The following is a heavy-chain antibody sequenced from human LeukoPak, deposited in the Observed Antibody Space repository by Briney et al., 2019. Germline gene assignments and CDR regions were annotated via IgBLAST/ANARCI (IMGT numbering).Heavy chain of an antibody. CDR1: GFTFSSYS. D-gene: IGHD2-2*01. CDR2: ISSSSSTI. V-gene: IGHV3-48*01. CDR3: ARVVVVPAAIFSDY. Sequence: PGGSLRLSCAASGFTFSSYSMNWVRQAPGKGLEWVSYISSSSSTIYYADSVKGRFTISRDNAKNSLYLQMNSLRAEDTAVYYCARVVVVPAAIFSDYWGQGTLVTVSS. J-gene: IGHJ4*02.